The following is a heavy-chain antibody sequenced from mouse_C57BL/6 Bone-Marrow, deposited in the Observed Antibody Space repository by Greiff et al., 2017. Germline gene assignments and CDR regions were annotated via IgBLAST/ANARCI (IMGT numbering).Heavy chain of an antibody. CDR1: GFNIKDYY. Sequence: VQLQQSGAELVKPGASVKLSCTASGFNIKDYYMHWVKQRTEQGLEWIGRIDPEDGETKYAPKFQGKVTITADTSSNTAYLQLSSLTSEDTAVYYCARVWAIGNYDYYAMDYWGQGTSVTVSS. CDR3: ARVWAIGNYDYYAMDY. V-gene: IGHV14-2*01. CDR2: IDPEDGET. J-gene: IGHJ4*01. D-gene: IGHD2-1*01.